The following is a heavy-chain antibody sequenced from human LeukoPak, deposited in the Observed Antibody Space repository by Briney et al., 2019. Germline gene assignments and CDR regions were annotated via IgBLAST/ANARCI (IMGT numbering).Heavy chain of an antibody. D-gene: IGHD3-10*01. Sequence: GGSLRLSCAASGFTFSNYGMNWVRQAPGKGLEWVSFTDTSGRYVYYGDSVKGRFTISRDNAKNLLFLQMNGLRAEDTAVYYCARDLDYGSGSAGFDYWGQGTLVTVSS. CDR1: GFTFSNYG. J-gene: IGHJ4*02. CDR3: ARDLDYGSGSAGFDY. V-gene: IGHV3-21*06. CDR2: TDTSGRYV.